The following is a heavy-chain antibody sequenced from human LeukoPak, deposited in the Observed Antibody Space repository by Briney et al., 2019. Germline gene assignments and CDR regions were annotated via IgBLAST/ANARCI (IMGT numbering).Heavy chain of an antibody. CDR2: IKEDGSEK. J-gene: IGHJ4*02. V-gene: IGHV3-7*05. D-gene: IGHD5-12*01. CDR1: GFSFSRYW. Sequence: GGSLRLSCAASGFSFSRYWMSWVRQAPGKGLEWVADIKEDGSEKYYVDSLKGRFSISRDNAKNSLSLQLNSLRAEDTAVYYCARDQGWLQFDNWGQGTLVIVSS. CDR3: ARDQGWLQFDN.